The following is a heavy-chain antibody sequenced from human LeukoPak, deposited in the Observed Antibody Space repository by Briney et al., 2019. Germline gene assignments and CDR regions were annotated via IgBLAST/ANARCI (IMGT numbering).Heavy chain of an antibody. J-gene: IGHJ4*02. Sequence: GGSLRLSCAASGFTFNNYAMSWVRQAPGKGLEWVSVISGGGGNTYYADSVKGRFTISRDNSKKTLYLQMNSLRAEDTAVYYCAKIPSSWYFFDYWGQGTLVTVSS. CDR1: GFTFNNYA. V-gene: IGHV3-23*01. CDR2: ISGGGGNT. D-gene: IGHD6-13*01. CDR3: AKIPSSWYFFDY.